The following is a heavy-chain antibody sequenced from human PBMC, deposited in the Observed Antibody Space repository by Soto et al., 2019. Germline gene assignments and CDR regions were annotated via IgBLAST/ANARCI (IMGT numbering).Heavy chain of an antibody. CDR1: GDSISSNSHY. CDR2: IYYDGNT. Sequence: SETLSLTCTVSGDSISSNSHYWGWIRQPPGKGLESIANIYYDGNTYYNPSLKSRVTISVDRSKNQFSLKLSSVTAADTAVYYCARASILFDTTCSGYHWVEPWGQGTLVTVSS. V-gene: IGHV4-39*07. CDR3: ARASILFDTTCSGYHWVEP. J-gene: IGHJ5*02. D-gene: IGHD3-10*02.